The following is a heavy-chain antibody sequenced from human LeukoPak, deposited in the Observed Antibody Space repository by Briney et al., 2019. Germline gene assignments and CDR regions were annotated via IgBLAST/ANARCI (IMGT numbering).Heavy chain of an antibody. D-gene: IGHD4-17*01. CDR2: ISYDGSNK. V-gene: IGHV3-30*18. Sequence: GGSLRLSCAASGFTFSSYGMHWVRQAPGKGLEWVAVISYDGSNKYYADSVKGRFTISRDSSKNTLYLQMNSLRAEDTAVYFCAKDTYGDYGIIDYWGQGTLVTVSS. J-gene: IGHJ4*02. CDR3: AKDTYGDYGIIDY. CDR1: GFTFSSYG.